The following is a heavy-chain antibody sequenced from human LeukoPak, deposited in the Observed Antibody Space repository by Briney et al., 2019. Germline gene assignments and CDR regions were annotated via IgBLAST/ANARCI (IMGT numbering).Heavy chain of an antibody. CDR1: GGSISSYY. CDR2: IYYSGST. Sequence: SETLSLTCTVSGGSISSYYWSWIRQPPGKGQEWIGYIYYSGSTNYNPSLKSRVTISVDTSKNQFSLKLSSVTAADTAVYYCAPFLRGYFDYWGQGTLVTVSS. CDR3: APFLRGYFDY. J-gene: IGHJ4*02. D-gene: IGHD2/OR15-2a*01. V-gene: IGHV4-59*01.